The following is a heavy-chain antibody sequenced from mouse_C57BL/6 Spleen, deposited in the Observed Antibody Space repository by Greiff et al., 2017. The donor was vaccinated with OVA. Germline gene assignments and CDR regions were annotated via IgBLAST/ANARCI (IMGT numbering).Heavy chain of an antibody. CDR1: GYTFTSYW. CDR3: ARGTTGRVYYYAMDY. CDR2: IYPGSGST. D-gene: IGHD1-1*01. V-gene: IGHV1-55*01. J-gene: IGHJ4*01. Sequence: QVQLQQSGAELVKPGASVKMSCKASGYTFTSYWITWVKQRPGQGLEWIGDIYPGSGSTNYNEKFKSKATLTVDTSSSTAYMQLSSLTSEDSAVYYCARGTTGRVYYYAMDYWGQGTSVTVSS.